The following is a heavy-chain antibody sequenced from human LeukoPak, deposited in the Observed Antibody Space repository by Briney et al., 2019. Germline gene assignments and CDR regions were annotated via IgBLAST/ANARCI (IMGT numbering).Heavy chain of an antibody. CDR1: VRPISSYY. D-gene: IGHD2-15*01. V-gene: IGHV4-59*01. CDR3: AGIVVVVAAPSQSFDI. Sequence: PSQTLSLPRTVSVRPISSYYWSWTRQPPAKALEWIGYMYYSGSTNDNPSLKSRVTISVDTSKNQFSLKLSSVTAADTAVYYCAGIVVVVAAPSQSFDIWGQGTMVTVSS. CDR2: MYYSGST. J-gene: IGHJ3*02.